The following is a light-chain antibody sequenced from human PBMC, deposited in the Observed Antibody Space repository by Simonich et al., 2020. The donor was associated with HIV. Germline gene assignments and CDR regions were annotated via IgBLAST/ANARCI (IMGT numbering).Light chain of an antibody. CDR3: ATWDDSLSGPV. V-gene: IGLV1-47*01. CDR1: SSNIGSNT. CDR2: RNR. Sequence: QSVLTQPPSASGTPGQRVTISCSGSSSNIGSNTLYWDQQLPGTAPKLRIYRNRQRPSGVPDRFSGSKSGTSASRAISGLRSDDEAHYYCATWDDSLSGPVFGGGTKLTVL. J-gene: IGLJ3*02.